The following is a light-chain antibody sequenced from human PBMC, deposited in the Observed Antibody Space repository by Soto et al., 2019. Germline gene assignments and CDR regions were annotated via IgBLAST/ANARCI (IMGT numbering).Light chain of an antibody. CDR3: SSFTSSTTYV. CDR1: SSDVGSYNR. Sequence: QSVLTQPPSVSGSPGQSVAVSCTGTSSDVGSYNRVSWYQQPPGTAPKLIIYEVSNRPSGVPDRFSGSKSGNTAPLTISGLQAEDEADYYCSSFTSSTTYVFGTGTKFPVL. V-gene: IGLV2-18*02. J-gene: IGLJ1*01. CDR2: EVS.